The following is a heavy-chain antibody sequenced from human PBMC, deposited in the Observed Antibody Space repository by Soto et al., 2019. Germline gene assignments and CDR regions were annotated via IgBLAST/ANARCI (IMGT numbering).Heavy chain of an antibody. CDR1: GFTLSNYE. CDR3: ARRGYGSRWPNVYMDV. Sequence: GXSLRLSCAASGFTLSNYELHWVRQAPVKGLEYVSGISNNGAHTDYAESVKGRFTISRDNSENTLYLQMGSLRAEDMALYYCARRGYGSRWPNVYMDVWGKGTTVTVSS. J-gene: IGHJ6*03. CDR2: ISNNGAHT. D-gene: IGHD6-13*01. V-gene: IGHV3-64*02.